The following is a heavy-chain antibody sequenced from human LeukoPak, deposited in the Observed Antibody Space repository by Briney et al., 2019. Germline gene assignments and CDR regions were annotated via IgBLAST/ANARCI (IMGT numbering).Heavy chain of an antibody. CDR1: GHSFTRYW. J-gene: IGHJ3*02. D-gene: IGHD5-24*01. CDR2: IYPGDSDT. V-gene: IGHV5-51*01. Sequence: KVGESLKISCKGSGHSFTRYWIGWVRQMPGKGLEWMAIIYPGDSDTRYSPSFQGQVTISTDKSISTAYLQWSSLKASDTAMYYCAIEVDRGDGYNFHAFDIWGQGTMVTVSS. CDR3: AIEVDRGDGYNFHAFDI.